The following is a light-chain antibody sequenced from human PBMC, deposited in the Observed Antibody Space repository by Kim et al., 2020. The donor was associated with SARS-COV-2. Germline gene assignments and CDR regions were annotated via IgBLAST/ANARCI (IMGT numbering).Light chain of an antibody. J-gene: IGLJ3*02. CDR1: SLRSYY. CDR2: GKN. CDR3: NSRDSSGNHQV. V-gene: IGLV3-19*01. Sequence: SSELTQDPAVSVALGQTVRITCQGDSLRSYYASWYQQKPGQAPVLVISGKNNRPSGIPDRFSGSSSGNTASLTITGAQAEDEADYYCNSRDSSGNHQVFG.